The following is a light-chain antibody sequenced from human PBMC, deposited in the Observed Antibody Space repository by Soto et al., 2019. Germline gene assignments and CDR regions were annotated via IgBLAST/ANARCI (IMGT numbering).Light chain of an antibody. Sequence: EIVLTRSPGTLSLSPGERATLSCRASQSVSSSYLAWYQQKPGQAPRLLIYGASSRATGIPDRFSGSGSGTDFTLTISRLEPEDFAVYYCQQYGSSPPETFGQGTKLEIK. V-gene: IGKV3-20*01. CDR1: QSVSSSY. CDR2: GAS. J-gene: IGKJ2*01. CDR3: QQYGSSPPET.